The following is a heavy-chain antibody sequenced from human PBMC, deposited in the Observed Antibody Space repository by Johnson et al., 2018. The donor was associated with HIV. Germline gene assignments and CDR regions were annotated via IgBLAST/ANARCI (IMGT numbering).Heavy chain of an antibody. J-gene: IGHJ3*02. D-gene: IGHD2-15*01. V-gene: IGHV3-66*01. CDR3: ATPQEGYSAFDI. CDR2: IYRGGST. CDR1: GFTVSSNS. Sequence: VQLVESGGGLVQPGGSLRLSCAASGFTVSSNSMTWVRQAPGKGLEWVSLIYRGGSTYYADPVQGRFTISRDNSKNTLYLQMNSLRAEDTAVYYCATPQEGYSAFDIWGQGTMVTVSS.